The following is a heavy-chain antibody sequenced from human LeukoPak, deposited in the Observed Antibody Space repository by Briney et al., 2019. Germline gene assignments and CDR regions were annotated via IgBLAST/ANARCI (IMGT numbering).Heavy chain of an antibody. V-gene: IGHV3-20*04. CDR2: FNWNGGST. Sequence: GGSLRLSCAASGFILDDYGMIWVRQAPGKGLEWVSGFNWNGGSTGYADSVKGRFPIYRDNAKNSLYLQMNSLRAEDTALFYCARGQYYYDSSGYYTLGYWGQGTLVTVSS. CDR1: GFILDDYG. J-gene: IGHJ4*02. D-gene: IGHD3-22*01. CDR3: ARGQYYYDSSGYYTLGY.